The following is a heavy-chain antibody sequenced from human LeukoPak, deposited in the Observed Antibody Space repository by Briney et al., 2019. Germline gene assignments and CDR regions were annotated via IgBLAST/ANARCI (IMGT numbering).Heavy chain of an antibody. J-gene: IGHJ6*03. Sequence: GGSLRLSCAASGFTFGNYGMSWVRQAPGKGLEWVSGINWNGGSTYYADSVKGRFTISRDNSKNTLYLQMNSLRAEDTAVYYCAKVPQTYYYDSSGPAVYYYMDVWGKGTTVTVSS. CDR2: INWNGGST. CDR3: AKVPQTYYYDSSGPAVYYYMDV. D-gene: IGHD3-22*01. V-gene: IGHV3-23*01. CDR1: GFTFGNYG.